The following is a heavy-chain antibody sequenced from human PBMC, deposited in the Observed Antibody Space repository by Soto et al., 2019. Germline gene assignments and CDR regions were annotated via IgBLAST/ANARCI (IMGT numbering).Heavy chain of an antibody. CDR3: GSDIGCSNGNRYNDF. Sequence: QLLQSGAQVKKPGASVRVSCKGSGYSFGTYGLSWVRQAPGQGLEWMGWISAYSGYTKYAQNFQGRVTLTPDTSTNTGHMDLATPRSCDTAVYYCGSDIGCSNGNRYNDFWGQGTLVTVSS. CDR1: GYSFGTYG. V-gene: IGHV1-18*04. CDR2: ISAYSGYT. J-gene: IGHJ4*02. D-gene: IGHD2-8*01.